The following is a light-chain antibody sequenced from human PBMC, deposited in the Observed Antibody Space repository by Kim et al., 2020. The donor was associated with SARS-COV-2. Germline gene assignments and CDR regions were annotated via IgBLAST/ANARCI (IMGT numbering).Light chain of an antibody. J-gene: IGLJ3*02. Sequence: GKTVTISCTRTSGFIASDYVQWYQQRPGSAPTTVIYEDNLRPSGVPDRFSGSIDSYTNTSSLTISGLETEDEADYCCQSFAGSAWVFGGGTQLTV. V-gene: IGLV6-57*03. CDR2: EDN. CDR3: QSFAGSAWV. CDR1: SGFIASDY.